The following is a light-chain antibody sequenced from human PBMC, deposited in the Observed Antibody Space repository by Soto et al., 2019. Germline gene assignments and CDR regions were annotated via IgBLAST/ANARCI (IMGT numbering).Light chain of an antibody. CDR3: GSYAGSNTLV. V-gene: IGLV2-23*01. Sequence: QSALTQPASVSGSPGQSITISCTGTSSDVGSYNLVSWYQQHPGKAPKLLIYEGNKRPSGVSYRFSGSKSGNTASLTISGLQAEDEADYYCGSYAGSNTLVFGGGTKLTVL. J-gene: IGLJ3*02. CDR2: EGN. CDR1: SSDVGSYNL.